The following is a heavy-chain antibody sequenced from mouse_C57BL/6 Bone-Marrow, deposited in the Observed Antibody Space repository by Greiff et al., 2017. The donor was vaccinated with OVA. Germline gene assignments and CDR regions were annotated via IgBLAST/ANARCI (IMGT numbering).Heavy chain of an antibody. Sequence: QVQLQQPGAALVKPGASVTLSCKASGYPFPSYWMPWVKQRPGRGLAWIGRIDPNRGGTKYNEQFKSKAKITVEKPSSTAYRQLSSLTSEDSAVYYCAREGVVALYYFDYWGKGTTLTVSS. CDR2: IDPNRGGT. V-gene: IGHV1-72*01. J-gene: IGHJ2*01. CDR3: AREGVVALYYFDY. D-gene: IGHD1-1*01. CDR1: GYPFPSYW.